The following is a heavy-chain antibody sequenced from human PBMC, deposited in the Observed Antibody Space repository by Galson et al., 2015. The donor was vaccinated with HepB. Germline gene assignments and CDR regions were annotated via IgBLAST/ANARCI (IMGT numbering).Heavy chain of an antibody. Sequence: SLRLSCAASGFTFSSYGMHWVRQAPGKGLEWVAVISYDGSNKYYADSVKGRFTISRDNSKNTLYLQMNSLRAEDTAVYYCASGIVYYFDYWGQGTLVTVSS. J-gene: IGHJ4*02. CDR1: GFTFSSYG. V-gene: IGHV3-30*03. CDR2: ISYDGSNK. CDR3: ASGIVYYFDY. D-gene: IGHD3-22*01.